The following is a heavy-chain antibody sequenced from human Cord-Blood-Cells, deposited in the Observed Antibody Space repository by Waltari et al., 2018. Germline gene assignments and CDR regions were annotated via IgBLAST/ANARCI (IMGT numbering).Heavy chain of an antibody. CDR2: IKSKTDGGTT. D-gene: IGHD5-18*01. J-gene: IGHJ4*02. CDR3: TTDHGGTDTAMEVGDY. Sequence: EVQLVESGGGLVKPGGSLRLSCAASGFTFSNAWMSWVRQAPGKGLEWVGRIKSKTDGGTTDYAAPVKGRFTISRDDSKNTLYLQMNSLKTEDTAVYYCTTDHGGTDTAMEVGDYWGQGTLVTVSS. CDR1: GFTFSNAW. V-gene: IGHV3-15*01.